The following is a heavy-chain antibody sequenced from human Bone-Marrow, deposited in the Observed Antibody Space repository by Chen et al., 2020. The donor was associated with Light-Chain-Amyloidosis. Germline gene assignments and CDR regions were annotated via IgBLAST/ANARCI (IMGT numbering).Heavy chain of an antibody. D-gene: IGHD5-12*01. CDR1: GYTFPNYW. V-gene: IGHV5-51*01. Sequence: EVQLEQSGPEVKKPGESLNISCNGSGYTFPNYWIGWVRQMPGKGLEWMGVIYPDDSDARYSPSLEGQVTISADKSITTAYLQWRSLKASDTAMYYCARRRDGYNFDYWGQGTLVTVSS. CDR3: ARRRDGYNFDY. J-gene: IGHJ4*02. CDR2: IYPDDSDA.